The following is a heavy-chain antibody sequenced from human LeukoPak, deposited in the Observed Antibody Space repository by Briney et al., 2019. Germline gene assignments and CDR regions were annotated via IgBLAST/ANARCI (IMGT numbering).Heavy chain of an antibody. D-gene: IGHD3-3*01. CDR1: GFTFSSYV. CDR2: ISGGGGST. V-gene: IGHV3-23*01. Sequence: GGSLRLSCAASGFTFSSYVRSWVRQAPGKGLEWVSGISGGGGSTYYADSVKGRFTVSRDNSKNTLYLQVNSLRAEDTAVYYCARKFWSYYSDYWGQGTLVTVSS. CDR3: ARKFWSYYSDY. J-gene: IGHJ4*02.